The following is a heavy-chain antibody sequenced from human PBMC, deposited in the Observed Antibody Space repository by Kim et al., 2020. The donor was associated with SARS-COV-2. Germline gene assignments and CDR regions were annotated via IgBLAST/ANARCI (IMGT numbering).Heavy chain of an antibody. J-gene: IGHJ4*02. Sequence: NPSLKSRVSMAIDTSRDQFSLKLSSVTAADTAVYYCARHRGSDAYNPSDYWGQGTLVTVSS. D-gene: IGHD3-10*01. CDR3: ARHRGSDAYNPSDY. V-gene: IGHV4-39*01.